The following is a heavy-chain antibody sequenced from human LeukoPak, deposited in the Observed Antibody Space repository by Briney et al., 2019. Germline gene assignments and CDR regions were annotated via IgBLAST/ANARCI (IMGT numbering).Heavy chain of an antibody. D-gene: IGHD3-22*01. CDR2: IYSGGST. J-gene: IGHJ4*02. CDR3: ATRSAYYTYYFDY. Sequence: PGGSLRLSCAASGFTFSRYGMHWVRQAPGKGLEWVSVIYSGGSTYYADSVKGRFSISRDNSKNTLYLQMNSLRAEDTAVYYCATRSAYYTYYFDYWGQGTLVTVSS. V-gene: IGHV3-53*01. CDR1: GFTFSRYG.